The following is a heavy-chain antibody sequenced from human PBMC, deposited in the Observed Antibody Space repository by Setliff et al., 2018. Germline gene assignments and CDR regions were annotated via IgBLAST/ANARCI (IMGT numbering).Heavy chain of an antibody. V-gene: IGHV3-21*01. Sequence: PGGSLRLSCAASGFTFSTYTMNWVRQAPGKGLEWVSSIDTSSSYIYYADSVKGRFTISRDNAENSLYLQMNSLRAEDTAVYYCASGVPREYYDSSGSSMLDYWGQGTLVTVSS. D-gene: IGHD3-22*01. CDR2: IDTSSSYI. CDR1: GFTFSTYT. J-gene: IGHJ4*02. CDR3: ASGVPREYYDSSGSSMLDY.